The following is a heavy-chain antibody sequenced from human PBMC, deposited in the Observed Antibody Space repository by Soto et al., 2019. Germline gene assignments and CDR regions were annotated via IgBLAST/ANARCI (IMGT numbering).Heavy chain of an antibody. CDR1: GYTFADYY. V-gene: IGHV1-2*02. Sequence: QVQLVQSGPEVKKPGASVKVSCKASGYTFADYYMHWVRQAPGQGLEWMGWINPNSGGTYYAQKFQGRVTMTRDTSISTAYMDLRRLRSDDTAVYYCARAPPYWYFDLWGRGTLVTVSS. CDR3: ARAPPYWYFDL. J-gene: IGHJ2*01. CDR2: INPNSGGT.